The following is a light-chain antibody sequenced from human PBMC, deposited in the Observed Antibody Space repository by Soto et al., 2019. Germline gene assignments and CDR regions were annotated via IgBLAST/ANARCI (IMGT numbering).Light chain of an antibody. V-gene: IGKV3-20*01. Sequence: EIVLTQSPGTLSLSPGERATLSCRASQSVRSSYLAWYQQKPGQAPRLLIHGASSRATGIPDRFSGSGSGTDFTLTISRLEPEDLAVYYCQQYGDSPTFGGGTKVEIK. J-gene: IGKJ4*01. CDR2: GAS. CDR3: QQYGDSPT. CDR1: QSVRSSY.